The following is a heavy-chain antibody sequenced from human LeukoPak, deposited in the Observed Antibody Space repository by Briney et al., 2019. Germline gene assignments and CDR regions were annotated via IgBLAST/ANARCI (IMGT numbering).Heavy chain of an antibody. V-gene: IGHV3-30*18. CDR2: ISYDGSNK. CDR3: AKLKIRGSYIDY. J-gene: IGHJ4*02. CDR1: GFTFSSYG. Sequence: PGGSLRLSCAASGFTFSSYGMHWVRQAPGKGLEWVAVISYDGSNKYYADSVKGRFTISRDNSKNTLYLQMNSLRAEDTAVYYCAKLKIRGSYIDYWGQGTLVTVSS. D-gene: IGHD1-26*01.